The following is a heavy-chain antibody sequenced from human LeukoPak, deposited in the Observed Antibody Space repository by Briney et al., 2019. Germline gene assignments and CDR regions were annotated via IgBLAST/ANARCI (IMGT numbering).Heavy chain of an antibody. CDR3: ARDDIAVAGGDY. CDR1: GGTFSSYA. J-gene: IGHJ4*02. D-gene: IGHD6-19*01. Sequence: ASVKVSCKASGGTFSSYAISWVRQAPGQGLEWMGRVIPILGIANYAQKFQGRATITADKSTSTAYMELSSLRSEDTAVYYCARDDIAVAGGDYWGQGTLVTVSS. V-gene: IGHV1-69*04. CDR2: VIPILGIA.